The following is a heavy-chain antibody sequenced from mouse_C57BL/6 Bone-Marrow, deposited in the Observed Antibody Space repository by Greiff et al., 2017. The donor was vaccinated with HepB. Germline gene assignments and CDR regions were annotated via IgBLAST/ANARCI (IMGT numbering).Heavy chain of an antibody. V-gene: IGHV1-59*01. J-gene: IGHJ2*01. CDR3: AQVGMVTTDY. D-gene: IGHD2-2*01. CDR2: IDPSDSYT. Sequence: VQLQQPGAELVRPGTSVKLSCKASGYTFTSYWMHWVKQRPGQGLEWIGVIDPSDSYTNYNQKFKGKATLTVDTSPSTAYMQLSSLTSEDSAVYYCAQVGMVTTDYWGQGTTLTVSS. CDR1: GYTFTSYW.